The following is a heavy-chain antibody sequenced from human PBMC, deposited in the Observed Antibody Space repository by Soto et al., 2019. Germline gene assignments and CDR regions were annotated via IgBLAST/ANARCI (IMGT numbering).Heavy chain of an antibody. D-gene: IGHD3-10*02. J-gene: IGHJ4*02. CDR2: MNPNSGNT. CDR1: GYTFTSYD. Sequence: GASVKVSCKASGYTFTSYDINWVRQATGQGLEWMGWMNPNSGNTGYAQKFQGRVTMTRNTSISTAYMELSSLRSEDTAVYYCARDDRVEVGIFDYWGQGTLVTVSS. V-gene: IGHV1-8*01. CDR3: ARDDRVEVGIFDY.